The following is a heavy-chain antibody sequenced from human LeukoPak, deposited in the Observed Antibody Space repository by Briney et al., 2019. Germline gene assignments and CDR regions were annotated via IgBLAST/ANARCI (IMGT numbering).Heavy chain of an antibody. D-gene: IGHD5-12*01. V-gene: IGHV4-61*01. Sequence: PSETLSLTCTVSGGSVSSGSYYWSWIRQPPGKGLEWIGYIHYSGSTNYNPSHKSRVTISVDTSKNQFSLKLSSVTAADTAVYFCARDRRGYDWDFDYWGQGTLVTVSS. CDR1: GGSVSSGSYY. CDR3: ARDRRGYDWDFDY. J-gene: IGHJ4*02. CDR2: IHYSGST.